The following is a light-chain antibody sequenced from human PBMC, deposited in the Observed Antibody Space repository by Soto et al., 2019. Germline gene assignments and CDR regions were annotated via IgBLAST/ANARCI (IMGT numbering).Light chain of an antibody. CDR2: KAS. J-gene: IGKJ4*01. CDR1: QNIDVW. Sequence: DIQMTQSPPTLSASVGDRVTLTCRASQNIDVWLAWYQPKPGKGPKILVYKASTIQSGDPSRFSGRGSGTEFTLTVRNLQLDDFATYYCQQYDSFPLAFGGGTKLEIK. CDR3: QQYDSFPLA. V-gene: IGKV1-5*03.